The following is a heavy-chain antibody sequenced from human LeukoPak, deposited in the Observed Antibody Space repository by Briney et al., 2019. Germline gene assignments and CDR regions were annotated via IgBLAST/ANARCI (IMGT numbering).Heavy chain of an antibody. CDR3: ARVDGGYYSGHFDS. CDR2: IYYSGST. J-gene: IGHJ4*02. Sequence: SETLSLTCTVSGGSISSYYWSWIRQPPGKGLEWIGYIYYSGSTNYNPSLKSRVTISVNTSKNQFSLKLSSVTAADTAMYYCARVDGGYYSGHFDSWGQGTLVTVSS. V-gene: IGHV4-59*01. CDR1: GGSISSYY. D-gene: IGHD3-22*01.